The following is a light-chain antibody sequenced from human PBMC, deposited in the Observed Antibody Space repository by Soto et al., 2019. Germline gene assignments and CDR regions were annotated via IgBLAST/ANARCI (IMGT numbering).Light chain of an antibody. CDR3: SSYTSSSTVV. V-gene: IGLV2-14*01. J-gene: IGLJ2*01. CDR1: SSDVGGYNY. Sequence: QSALTQPASVSGSPGQSITISCTGTSSDVGGYNYVSWYQQHPGKAPKLMIYRPSGVSNRFSGSKSGNTASLTISGLQAEDEADYYCSSYTSSSTVVFAGGTKVTVL.